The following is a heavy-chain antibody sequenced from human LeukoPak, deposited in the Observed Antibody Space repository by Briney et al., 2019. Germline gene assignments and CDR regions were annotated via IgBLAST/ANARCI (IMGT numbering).Heavy chain of an antibody. CDR2: ITGSGVTT. V-gene: IGHV3-11*04. D-gene: IGHD6-19*01. CDR1: GFTVSNNY. CDR3: ARPTSSGSINS. J-gene: IGHJ4*02. Sequence: PGGSLRLSCAASGFTVSNNYMSWVRQAPGKGLEWVSFITGSGVTTSYADSVKGRFTISRDSAKHSLFLQMNSLRAEDTAVYYCARPTSSGSINSWGQGTLVTVSS.